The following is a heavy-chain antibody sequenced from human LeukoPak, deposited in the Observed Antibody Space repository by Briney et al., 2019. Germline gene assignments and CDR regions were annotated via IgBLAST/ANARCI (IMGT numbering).Heavy chain of an antibody. Sequence: PGGSLRLSCAASGFTFSSYAMSWVRQAPGKGLEWVSAISGSGGSTYYADSVKGRFTISRDNSKNTLYLQMNSLRAEDTAVYYCARGTVVVTATDNRFDPWGQGTLVTVSS. CDR2: ISGSGGST. J-gene: IGHJ5*02. CDR3: ARGTVVVTATDNRFDP. V-gene: IGHV3-23*01. D-gene: IGHD2-21*02. CDR1: GFTFSSYA.